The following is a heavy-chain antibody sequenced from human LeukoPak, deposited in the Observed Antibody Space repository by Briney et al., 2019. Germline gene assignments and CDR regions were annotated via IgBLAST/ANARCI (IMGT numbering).Heavy chain of an antibody. V-gene: IGHV4-59*01. Sequence: PSETLSLTCTVSGVSISGYYWSWIRQPPGKGLEWIGYIYYSGSTNYNPSLKSRVTISVDTSKNQFSLKLSSVTAADTAVYYCARQDYCSGGSCYDYWGQGTLVTVSS. CDR1: GVSISGYY. J-gene: IGHJ4*02. CDR3: ARQDYCSGGSCYDY. CDR2: IYYSGST. D-gene: IGHD2-15*01.